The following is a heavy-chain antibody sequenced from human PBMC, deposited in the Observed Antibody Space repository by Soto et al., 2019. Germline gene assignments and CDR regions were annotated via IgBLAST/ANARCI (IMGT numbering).Heavy chain of an antibody. D-gene: IGHD1-7*01. CDR3: ARGPVPYNWKYGWFDP. CDR2: ISSSSSYI. Sequence: GGSLRLSCAASGFTFSSYSMNWVRQAPGKGLEWVSSISSSSSYIYYADSVKGRFTISRDNAKNSLYLQMNSLRAEDTAVYCCARGPVPYNWKYGWFDPSGQGTLVTVSS. CDR1: GFTFSSYS. V-gene: IGHV3-21*01. J-gene: IGHJ5*02.